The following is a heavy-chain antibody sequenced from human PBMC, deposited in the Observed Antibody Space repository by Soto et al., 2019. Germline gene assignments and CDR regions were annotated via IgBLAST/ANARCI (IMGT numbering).Heavy chain of an antibody. CDR1: GFTFSSYG. V-gene: IGHV3-30*18. D-gene: IGHD3-16*02. CDR3: AKDSFYGMDV. Sequence: GGSLRLSCAASGFTFSSYGMHWVLQAPGKGLEWVAVISYDGSNKYYADSVKGRFTISRDNSKNTLYLQMNSLRADDTDVYCCAKDSFYGMDVGGQGTTVTV. J-gene: IGHJ6*02. CDR2: ISYDGSNK.